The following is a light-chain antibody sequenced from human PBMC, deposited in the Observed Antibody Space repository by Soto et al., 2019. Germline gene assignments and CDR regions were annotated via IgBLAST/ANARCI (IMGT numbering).Light chain of an antibody. Sequence: DIQMTQSPSTLSASVRDRVTITCRASQTISGWLAWYQQKPGKAPKLLIYKASGLQSGVPSRFSGSASGTEFPLTIRRLQPDYFATYYFQQYNTYPLTFGPGTKVDVK. V-gene: IGKV1-5*03. CDR2: KAS. J-gene: IGKJ3*01. CDR3: QQYNTYPLT. CDR1: QTISGW.